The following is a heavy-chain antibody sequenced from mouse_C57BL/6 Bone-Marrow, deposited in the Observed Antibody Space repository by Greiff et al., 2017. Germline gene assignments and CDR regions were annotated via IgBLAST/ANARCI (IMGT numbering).Heavy chain of an antibody. J-gene: IGHJ3*01. CDR2: IFPGTGTT. CDR1: GYTFTSYW. Sequence: VQLQQSGAELVKPGASVKLSCKTSGYTFTSYWIQWVKQRPGQGLGWIGEIFPGTGTTYYNEQFNGKATLTIDTSSSTAYMQLSSLTSEVAAVYFFARGGILITTVVEGAWFAYWGQGTLVTVSA. CDR3: ARGGILITTVVEGAWFAY. V-gene: IGHV1S132*01. D-gene: IGHD1-1*01.